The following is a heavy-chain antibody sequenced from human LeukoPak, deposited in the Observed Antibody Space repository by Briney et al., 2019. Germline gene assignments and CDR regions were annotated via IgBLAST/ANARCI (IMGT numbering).Heavy chain of an antibody. CDR1: GGSISSSSYY. D-gene: IGHD3-22*01. V-gene: IGHV4-39*07. Sequence: SETLSLTCTVSGGSISSSSYYWGWIRQPPGKGLEWIGSIYYSGSTYYNPSLKSRVTISVDTSKNQFSLKLSSVTAADTAVYYCARDNRVMVITYYFDYWGQGTLVTVSS. J-gene: IGHJ4*02. CDR3: ARDNRVMVITYYFDY. CDR2: IYYSGST.